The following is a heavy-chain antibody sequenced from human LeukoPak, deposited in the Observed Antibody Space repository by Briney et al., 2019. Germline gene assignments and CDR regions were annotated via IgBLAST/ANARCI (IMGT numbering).Heavy chain of an antibody. J-gene: IGHJ4*02. CDR1: GFTFTDYW. D-gene: IGHD2-8*01. CDR2: IKQDGSKT. Sequence: GGSLRLSCAASGFTFTDYWMSWVRQGPAKGLEWVANIKQDGSKTEYLDSVEGRFTISRDNAKNSLYLQMNSLRAEDTALYYCAKDRGTVYLYYFDYWGQGTLVTVSS. CDR3: AKDRGTVYLYYFDY. V-gene: IGHV3-7*03.